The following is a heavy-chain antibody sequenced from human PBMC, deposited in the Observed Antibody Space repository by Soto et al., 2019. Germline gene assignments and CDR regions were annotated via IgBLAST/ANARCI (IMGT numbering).Heavy chain of an antibody. CDR3: AKVGGTGVSKDAFDI. CDR1: GFTFSSYG. CDR2: ISYDGSNK. J-gene: IGHJ3*02. V-gene: IGHV3-30*18. Sequence: QVQLVESGGGVVQPGRSLRLSCAASGFTFSSYGMHWVRQAPGKGLEWVAVISYDGSNKYYADSVKGRFTISRDNSKNTLYLQMNSLRAEDTAVYYCAKVGGTGVSKDAFDIWGQGTMVTVSS. D-gene: IGHD1-1*01.